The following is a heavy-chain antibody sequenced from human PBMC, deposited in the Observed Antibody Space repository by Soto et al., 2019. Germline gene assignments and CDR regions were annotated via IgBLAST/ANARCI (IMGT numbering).Heavy chain of an antibody. V-gene: IGHV3-23*01. CDR2: ISGSGGST. J-gene: IGHJ4*02. CDR3: AKDSAGCSSTSCRGGKRRMGYYFDY. D-gene: IGHD2-2*01. Sequence: GGSLRLSCAASGFTFSSYAMSWVRQAPGKGLEWVSAISGSGGSTYYADSVKGRFTISRDNSKNTLYLQMNSLRAEDKAVYYCAKDSAGCSSTSCRGGKRRMGYYFDYWGQGTLVTVSS. CDR1: GFTFSSYA.